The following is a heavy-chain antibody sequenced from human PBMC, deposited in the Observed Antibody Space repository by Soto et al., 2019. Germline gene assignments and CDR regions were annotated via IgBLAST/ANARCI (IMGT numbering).Heavy chain of an antibody. J-gene: IGHJ3*02. CDR1: GFRFSDHY. Sequence: PGGSLRLSCAASGFRFSDHYMTWIRQAPGRGLEWVAYISTTSTYISYAGSLKGRFSISRDNAKNSLYLQISGLRAEDTALYYCARRKGTYKRKDAVDYTFDMWGQGTMVTVSS. CDR3: ARRKGTYKRKDAVDYTFDM. V-gene: IGHV3-11*06. CDR2: ISTTSTYI. D-gene: IGHD5-12*01.